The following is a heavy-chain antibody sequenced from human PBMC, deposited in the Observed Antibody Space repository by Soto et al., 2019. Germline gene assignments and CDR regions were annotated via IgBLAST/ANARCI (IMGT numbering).Heavy chain of an antibody. J-gene: IGHJ6*03. D-gene: IGHD2-2*01. Sequence: ASVKVSCKASGYTFTNYAVHWVRQAPGQRLEWMGWINAGNGNTRFSQNLQGRVTITRDTSARTVYMELSSLRSEDTAVYYCARGHLAVVPVASWLYYMDVRGKGTTVTVSS. CDR1: GYTFTNYA. CDR3: ARGHLAVVPVASWLYYMDV. CDR2: INAGNGNT. V-gene: IGHV1-3*01.